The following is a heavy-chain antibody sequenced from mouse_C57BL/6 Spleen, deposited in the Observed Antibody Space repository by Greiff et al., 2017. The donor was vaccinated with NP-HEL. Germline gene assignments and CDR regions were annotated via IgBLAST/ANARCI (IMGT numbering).Heavy chain of an antibody. Sequence: EVQLQQSGPVLVKPGASVKMSCKASGYTFTDYYMNWVKQSHGKSLEWIGVINPYNGGTSYNQKFKGKATLTVDKSSSTAYMELNSRTSEDAAVYYCARARTGAYYYAMDYWGQGTSVTVSS. CDR3: ARARTGAYYYAMDY. J-gene: IGHJ4*01. CDR2: INPYNGGT. V-gene: IGHV1-19*01. D-gene: IGHD4-1*01. CDR1: GYTFTDYY.